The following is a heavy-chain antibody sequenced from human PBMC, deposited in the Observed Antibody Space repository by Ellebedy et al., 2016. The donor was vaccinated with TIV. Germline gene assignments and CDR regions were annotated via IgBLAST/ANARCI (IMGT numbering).Heavy chain of an antibody. CDR1: GFNFSSYS. D-gene: IGHD5-24*01. CDR3: ARATSGFDY. Sequence: GESLKISCAASGFNFSSYSMTWVRQAPGKGLEWVSSISSSSRYIYYADSVKGRFTISRDNAKNSLYLQMNSLRAEDTAVYYCARATSGFDYWGQGALATVSS. J-gene: IGHJ4*02. CDR2: ISSSSRYI. V-gene: IGHV3-21*01.